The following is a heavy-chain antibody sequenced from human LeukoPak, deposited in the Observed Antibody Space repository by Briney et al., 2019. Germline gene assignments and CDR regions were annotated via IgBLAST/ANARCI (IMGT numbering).Heavy chain of an antibody. Sequence: GGSLRLSCAASGFTFSSYWMSWVRQAPGKGLEWVANIKQDGSEKYYLDSVKGRFTISRDNAKNSLYLQMNSLRAEDTAVYYCARDQSQGYYYDSSGYYSSSFAEYFQHWGQGTLVTVSS. J-gene: IGHJ1*01. V-gene: IGHV3-7*01. CDR1: GFTFSSYW. CDR3: ARDQSQGYYYDSSGYYSSSFAEYFQH. CDR2: IKQDGSEK. D-gene: IGHD3-22*01.